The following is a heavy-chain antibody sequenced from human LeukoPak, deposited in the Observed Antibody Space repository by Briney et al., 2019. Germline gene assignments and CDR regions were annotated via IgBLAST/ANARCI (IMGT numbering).Heavy chain of an antibody. Sequence: SVKVSCKASGGTFSRYAINWVRQAPGQGLEWMGGIIPIFGTANYAQKFQGRVTITADESASTAYMELSSLRSEDTAVYYCARSRGSCYSCGDYWGQGTLVTVSS. CDR1: GGTFSRYA. V-gene: IGHV1-69*13. J-gene: IGHJ4*02. CDR2: IIPIFGTA. D-gene: IGHD2-15*01. CDR3: ARSRGSCYSCGDY.